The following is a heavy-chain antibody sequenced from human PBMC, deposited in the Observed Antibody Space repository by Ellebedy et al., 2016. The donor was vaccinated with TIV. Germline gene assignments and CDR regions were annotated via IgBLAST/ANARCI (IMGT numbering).Heavy chain of an antibody. CDR3: ARKRIPYHTSGGTFEY. V-gene: IGHV3-7*03. CDR2: IKHDGSDI. CDR1: DFTFSSYW. Sequence: PGGSLSLSCVASDFTFSSYWMTWVRQAPGKGLGWVDGIKHDGSDIYYLNSVKDRFTISRDNAKNSLYLQMNSLRAEDTAVDYCARKRIPYHTSGGTFEYWGQGTLVTVSS. D-gene: IGHD6-19*01. J-gene: IGHJ4*02.